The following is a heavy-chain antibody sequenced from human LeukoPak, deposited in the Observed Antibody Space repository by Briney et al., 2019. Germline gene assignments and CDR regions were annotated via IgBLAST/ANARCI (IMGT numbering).Heavy chain of an antibody. J-gene: IGHJ5*02. Sequence: SETLSLTCAVYGGSFSGYYWSWIRQPPGKGLEWIGEINHSGSTNYNPSLKSRVTISVDTSKNQFSLKLSSVTAADTAVYYCARVGSLYYDFWRGWFDPWGQGTLVTVSS. CDR3: ARVGSLYYDFWRGWFDP. CDR1: GGSFSGYY. D-gene: IGHD3-3*01. CDR2: INHSGST. V-gene: IGHV4-34*01.